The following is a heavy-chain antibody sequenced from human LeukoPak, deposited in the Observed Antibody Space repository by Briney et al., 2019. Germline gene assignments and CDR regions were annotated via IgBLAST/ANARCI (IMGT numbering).Heavy chain of an antibody. D-gene: IGHD2-2*01. CDR2: IYTSGST. Sequence: SETLSLTCTVSGGSISSYYWSWIRQPAGKGLEWIGRIYTSGSTNYNPSLKSRVTMSVDTSKNQFPLKLSSVTAADTAVYFCARNNVGFCSSTSCYTAFDPWGQGTLVTVSS. J-gene: IGHJ5*02. V-gene: IGHV4-4*07. CDR3: ARNNVGFCSSTSCYTAFDP. CDR1: GGSISSYY.